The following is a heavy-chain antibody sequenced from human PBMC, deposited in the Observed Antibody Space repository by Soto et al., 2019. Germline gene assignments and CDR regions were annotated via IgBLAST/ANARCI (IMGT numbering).Heavy chain of an antibody. CDR3: ARDRSRCISTSCPNYYYYGMDV. CDR2: IIPIFGTA. V-gene: IGHV1-69*13. D-gene: IGHD2-2*01. J-gene: IGHJ6*02. Sequence: SVKVSCKASGGTFSSYAISWVRQAPGQGLEWMGGIIPIFGTANYAQKFQGRVTITADESTSTAYMELSSLRSEDTAVYYCARDRSRCISTSCPNYYYYGMDVWGQGTTVTVSS. CDR1: GGTFSSYA.